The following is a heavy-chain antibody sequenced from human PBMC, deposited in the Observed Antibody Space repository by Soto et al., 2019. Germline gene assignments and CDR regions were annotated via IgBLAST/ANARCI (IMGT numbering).Heavy chain of an antibody. CDR2: IYPGDSDT. D-gene: IGHD3-10*01. V-gene: IGHV5-51*01. J-gene: IGHJ4*02. CDR1: GYSFTSYW. CDR3: ARHQYYYGSGSYYKPYFDY. Sequence: PGESLKISCKGSGYSFTSYWIGWVRQMPGKGLEWMGIIYPGDSDTRYSPSFQGQVTISADKSISTAYLQWSSLKASDTAMYYCARHQYYYGSGSYYKPYFDYWGQGTLVTVSS.